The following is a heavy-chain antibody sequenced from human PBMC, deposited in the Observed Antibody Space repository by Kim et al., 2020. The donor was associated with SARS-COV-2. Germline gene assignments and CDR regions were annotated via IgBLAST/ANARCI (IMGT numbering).Heavy chain of an antibody. CDR3: ASLTHTYYYDSSGYGNDAVDI. V-gene: IGHV5-51*01. CDR2: IYPGDSDT. D-gene: IGHD3-22*01. CDR1: GYSFTSYW. Sequence: GESLKISCKGSGYSFTSYWIGWVRQMPGKGLEWMGIIYPGDSDTRYSPSFQGQVTISADKSISTAYLQWSSLKASDTALYYCASLTHTYYYDSSGYGNDAVDIWGQGTMVTVSS. J-gene: IGHJ3*02.